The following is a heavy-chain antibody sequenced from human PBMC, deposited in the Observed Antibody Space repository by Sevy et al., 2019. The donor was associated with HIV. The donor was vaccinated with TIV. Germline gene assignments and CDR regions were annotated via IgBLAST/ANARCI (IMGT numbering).Heavy chain of an antibody. D-gene: IGHD2-2*02. Sequence: GGSLRLSCAASGFTFSSYAMSWVRQAPGKGLEWVSAISGSGGSTYYADSVKGRFTISRDNSKNTLYLQMNSLRAEETAVYYCAKDGGDIVVVPAAILPHYYYYGMDVWGQGTTVTVS. CDR1: GFTFSSYA. CDR2: ISGSGGST. J-gene: IGHJ6*02. CDR3: AKDGGDIVVVPAAILPHYYYYGMDV. V-gene: IGHV3-23*01.